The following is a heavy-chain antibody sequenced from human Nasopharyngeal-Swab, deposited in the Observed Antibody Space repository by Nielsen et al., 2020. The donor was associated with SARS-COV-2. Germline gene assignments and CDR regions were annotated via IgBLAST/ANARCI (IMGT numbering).Heavy chain of an antibody. CDR1: GGSFSGYY. V-gene: IGHV4-34*01. D-gene: IGHD6-19*01. CDR2: INHSGST. J-gene: IGHJ4*02. Sequence: SETLSLTCAVYGGSFSGYYWSWIRQPPGKGLEWIGEINHSGSTNYNPSLKSRVTISVDTSKNQFSLKLSSVTAADTAVYYCARHYSQWLILGHLDYWGQGTLVTVSS. CDR3: ARHYSQWLILGHLDY.